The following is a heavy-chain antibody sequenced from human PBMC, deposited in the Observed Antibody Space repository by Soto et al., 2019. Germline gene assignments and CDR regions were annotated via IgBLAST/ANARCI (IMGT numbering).Heavy chain of an antibody. Sequence: GGSLRLSCAVSGFTFSSYGMHWVRQAPGKGLEWVAVISYDGSNKYYADSVKGRFTISRDNSKNTLYLQMNSLRAEDTAVYYCAKDPQWLVSYYFDYWGQGTLVTVSS. CDR1: GFTFSSYG. V-gene: IGHV3-30*18. CDR2: ISYDGSNK. J-gene: IGHJ4*02. CDR3: AKDPQWLVSYYFDY. D-gene: IGHD6-19*01.